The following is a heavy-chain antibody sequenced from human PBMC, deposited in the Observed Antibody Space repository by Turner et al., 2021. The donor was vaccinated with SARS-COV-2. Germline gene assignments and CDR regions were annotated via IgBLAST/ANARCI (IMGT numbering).Heavy chain of an antibody. V-gene: IGHV1-24*01. CDR2: FDPEYGET. CDR3: ATCRDGYNWGAFHI. CDR1: GYTLIELS. Sequence: QFQMVQSWAEVEGPGASVNVSCKVSGYTLIELSMHWVRQAPGKGLEWMGGFDPEYGETSYAQKFQGRDTMTEDTSADTAYMEMSSPRSEDTAVYYCATCRDGYNWGAFHIWGQGTMVTVSS. J-gene: IGHJ3*02. D-gene: IGHD5-12*01.